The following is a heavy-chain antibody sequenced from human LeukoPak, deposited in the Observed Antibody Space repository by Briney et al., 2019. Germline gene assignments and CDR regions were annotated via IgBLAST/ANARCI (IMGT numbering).Heavy chain of an antibody. V-gene: IGHV3-30*02. J-gene: IGHJ4*02. CDR3: ARGRMVRGVIAGYYFDY. D-gene: IGHD3-10*01. Sequence: GGSLRLSCAASGFTFSNYGMHWVRQAPGKGLEWVAFILYDGSNKYYADSVKGRFTISRDNSKNTLYLQMNSLRAEDTAVYYCARGRMVRGVIAGYYFDYWGQGTLVTVSS. CDR2: ILYDGSNK. CDR1: GFTFSNYG.